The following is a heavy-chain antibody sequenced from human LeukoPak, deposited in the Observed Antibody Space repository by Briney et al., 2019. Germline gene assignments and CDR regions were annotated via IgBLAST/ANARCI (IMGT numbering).Heavy chain of an antibody. V-gene: IGHV3-48*01. CDR1: GFTLSSYS. Sequence: PGGSLRLSCAASGFTLSSYSMNWVRQAPGRGLEWVSYISSSSSIKYYADSVKGRFTISRDNSKNTLYLQMNSLRAEDTAVYYCAKVSRYYYDSSGYYANYWGQGTLVTVSS. J-gene: IGHJ4*02. D-gene: IGHD3-22*01. CDR3: AKVSRYYYDSSGYYANY. CDR2: ISSSSSIK.